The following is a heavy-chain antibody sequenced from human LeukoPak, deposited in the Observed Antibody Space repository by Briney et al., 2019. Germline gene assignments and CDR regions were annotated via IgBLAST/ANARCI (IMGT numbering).Heavy chain of an antibody. CDR1: GFTFSSYW. CDR3: TRIYYYDSSGYHMAS. Sequence: GGSLRLSCAASGFTFSSYWMHWVRQVPGKGLVWVSRINTDGSSTNYADSVKGRFTISRDNAKNTLYLQMNGLRAEDTAVYYCTRIYYYDSSGYHMASWGQGTLVTVSS. J-gene: IGHJ4*02. V-gene: IGHV3-74*01. D-gene: IGHD3-22*01. CDR2: INTDGSST.